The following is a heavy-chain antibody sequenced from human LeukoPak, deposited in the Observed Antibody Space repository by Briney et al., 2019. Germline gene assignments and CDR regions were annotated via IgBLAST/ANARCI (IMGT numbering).Heavy chain of an antibody. J-gene: IGHJ4*02. Sequence: GGSLRLSCAASGFTFNAYSMGWVRQAPGKGLEWVSIISRASESIFYADSVKGRFTISRDNSKNTLYLQMNSLRAEDTAVYFCARGLYSSSWYYNWGQGTLVTVSS. D-gene: IGHD6-13*01. CDR3: ARGLYSSSWYYN. V-gene: IGHV3-21*01. CDR2: ISRASESI. CDR1: GFTFNAYS.